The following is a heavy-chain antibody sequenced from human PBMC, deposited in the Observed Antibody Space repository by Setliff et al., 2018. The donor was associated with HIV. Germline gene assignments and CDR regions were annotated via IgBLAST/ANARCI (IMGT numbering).Heavy chain of an antibody. Sequence: ASVKVSCKASGDTFRSHAISWVRQAPGQGLEWMGWISAHYGSTKYAQTLQGRVTMTTDTSTNTAYMELRSLRSDDTAVYYCASSTPTTYYYGSGSPPLDYWGQGTLVTVS. CDR3: ASSTPTTYYYGSGSPPLDY. J-gene: IGHJ4*02. CDR2: ISAHYGST. CDR1: GDTFRSHA. V-gene: IGHV1-18*04. D-gene: IGHD3-10*01.